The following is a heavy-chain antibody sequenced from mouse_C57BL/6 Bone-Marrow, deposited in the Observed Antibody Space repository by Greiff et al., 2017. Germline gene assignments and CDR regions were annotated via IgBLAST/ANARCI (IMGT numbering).Heavy chain of an antibody. V-gene: IGHV14-3*01. CDR3: APYYGSSPAWFAY. D-gene: IGHD1-1*01. J-gene: IGHJ3*01. Sequence: VQLQQSVAELVRPGASVKLSCTASGFNIKNTYMHWVKQRPEQGLEWIGRIDPANGNTKYAPKFQGKATITADTASNTAYLQLSSLTSEDTAIYYCAPYYGSSPAWFAYWGQGTLVTVSA. CDR2: IDPANGNT. CDR1: GFNIKNTY.